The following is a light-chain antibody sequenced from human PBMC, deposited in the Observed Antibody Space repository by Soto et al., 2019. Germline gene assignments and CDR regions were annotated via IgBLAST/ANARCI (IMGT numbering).Light chain of an antibody. CDR3: QQRSSWALT. CDR1: QRISSH. J-gene: IGKJ4*01. Sequence: ETVLTQPPATLSLSPWEIATLSCRARQRISSHFAWYQQKPAQTPRLLMYEASNRATAVPARFSGSGAGTQFSLPTSSLEPQDLAVDYCQQRSSWALTFGGGTKVEIK. CDR2: EAS. V-gene: IGKV3-11*01.